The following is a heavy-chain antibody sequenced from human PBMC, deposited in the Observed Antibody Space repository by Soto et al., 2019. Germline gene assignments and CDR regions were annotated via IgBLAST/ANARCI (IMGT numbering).Heavy chain of an antibody. Sequence: QVQLVESGGGVVQPGKSLRLSCAVSGFTLSSYGIHWVRQAPGKGLEWVAFMSYDGNKKSYADSVKGRFTISRDNSKNTLSLQMDSLRAEDTAMYYCAKGLSVIQEWIIDGHWGQGTQVTVSS. V-gene: IGHV3-30*18. D-gene: IGHD5-18*01. J-gene: IGHJ4*02. CDR1: GFTLSSYG. CDR2: MSYDGNKK. CDR3: AKGLSVIQEWIIDGH.